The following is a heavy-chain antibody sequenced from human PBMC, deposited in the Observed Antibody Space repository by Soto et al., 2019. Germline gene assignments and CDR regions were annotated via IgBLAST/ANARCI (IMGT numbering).Heavy chain of an antibody. CDR3: ARDRGLAYSNAFDF. D-gene: IGHD4-4*01. CDR2: VYHVGST. CDR1: GDSISSTRW. V-gene: IGHV4-4*02. Sequence: LSLTCFVSGDSISSTRWLSWVRQPPGKGLEWIGEVYHVGSTNYNPSLKSRVTILIDKSKNEFSLKLTSVTAADTAIYYCARDRGLAYSNAFDFWGQGILVTVSS. J-gene: IGHJ4*02.